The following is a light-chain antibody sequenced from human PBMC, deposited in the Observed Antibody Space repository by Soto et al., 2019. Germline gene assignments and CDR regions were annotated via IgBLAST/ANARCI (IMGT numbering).Light chain of an antibody. V-gene: IGLV2-14*01. CDR1: SSDVGGYNY. Sequence: QSVLTQPASVSGSPGQSITISCTGTSSDVGGYNYVSWYQQHPGKAPKLMIYDVSNRPSGVSNRFSGSKSGNTASLTISGLQAEDEAYYYCSSYTSSSTSRYVFGTGNKVTVL. CDR3: SSYTSSSTSRYV. J-gene: IGLJ1*01. CDR2: DVS.